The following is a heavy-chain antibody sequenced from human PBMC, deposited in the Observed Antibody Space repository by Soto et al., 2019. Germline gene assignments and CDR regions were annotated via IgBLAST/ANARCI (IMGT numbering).Heavy chain of an antibody. V-gene: IGHV4-59*08. J-gene: IGHJ5*02. CDR1: GGSISSNY. CDR2: IYYSGST. CDR3: VNGGCSGGSCYPWISWFDP. D-gene: IGHD2-15*01. Sequence: QVQLQESGPGLVKPSETLSLTCTVSGGSISSNYWSWIRQPPGKGLEWIGYIYYSGSTKYNPSLTSPVTISVDTSKNQFSLKLSSVTAADTAVYYCVNGGCSGGSCYPWISWFDPWGQGTLVTVSS.